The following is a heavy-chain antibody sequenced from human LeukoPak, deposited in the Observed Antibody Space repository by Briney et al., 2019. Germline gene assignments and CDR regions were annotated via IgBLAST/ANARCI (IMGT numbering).Heavy chain of an antibody. CDR3: ARSITMVRGVIPPWGY. J-gene: IGHJ4*02. V-gene: IGHV3-30*03. Sequence: GGSLRLSCAASGFTFSSYGMHWVRQAPGKGLEWVAVISYDGSNKYYADSVKGRFTISRDNSKNTLYLQMNSLRAEDTAVYYCARSITMVRGVIPPWGYWGQGTLVTVSS. CDR1: GFTFSSYG. CDR2: ISYDGSNK. D-gene: IGHD3-10*01.